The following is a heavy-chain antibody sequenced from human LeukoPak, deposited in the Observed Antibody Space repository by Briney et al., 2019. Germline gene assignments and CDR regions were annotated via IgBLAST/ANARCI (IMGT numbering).Heavy chain of an antibody. D-gene: IGHD1-1*01. CDR2: INTDGSST. CDR3: ARVSGWNPFDY. J-gene: IGHJ4*02. Sequence: GRSLRLSCAASGFTFSSYGMHWVRQAPGKGLVWVSRINTDGSSTSYADSVKGRFTISRDNAKNTLYLQMNSLRAEDTAVYYCARVSGWNPFDYWGQGTLLTVSS. CDR1: GFTFSSYG. V-gene: IGHV3-74*01.